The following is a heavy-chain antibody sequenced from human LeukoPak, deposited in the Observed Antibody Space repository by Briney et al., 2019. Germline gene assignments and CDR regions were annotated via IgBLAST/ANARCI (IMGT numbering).Heavy chain of an antibody. Sequence: PGGSLRLSCAASGFTFSNYAMNWVRQAAGKGLEWDSSISSSNTYIYYAESVKGRFTISRDNAKNSLYLQMNSLRAEDTAVYYCARDPLGRAADYWGQGSLVTVSS. D-gene: IGHD7-27*01. CDR3: ARDPLGRAADY. J-gene: IGHJ4*02. CDR1: GFTFSNYA. V-gene: IGHV3-21*01. CDR2: ISSSNTYI.